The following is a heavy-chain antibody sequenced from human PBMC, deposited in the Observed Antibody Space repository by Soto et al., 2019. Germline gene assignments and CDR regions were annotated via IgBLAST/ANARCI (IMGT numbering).Heavy chain of an antibody. CDR2: IWHDGKNK. Sequence: QVQVVESGGGVVQPGRSLRLSCAASGFTFSNFGMHWVRQAPGKGLEWVAVIWHDGKNKYYADSAEGRFTISRDNSKNTLYLQLISLRAEDTAVYYCARDPGQDEAMDYWGQGTLVTVSS. CDR3: ARDPGQDEAMDY. V-gene: IGHV3-33*01. CDR1: GFTFSNFG. J-gene: IGHJ4*02.